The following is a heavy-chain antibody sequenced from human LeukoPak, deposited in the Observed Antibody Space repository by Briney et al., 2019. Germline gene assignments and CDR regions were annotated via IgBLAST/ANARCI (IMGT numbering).Heavy chain of an antibody. V-gene: IGHV1-69*05. CDR2: IIPIFGTA. CDR1: GGTFSSYA. D-gene: IGHD3-22*01. Sequence: SVKVSCKASGGTFSSYAISWVRQAPGQGLEWMGGIIPIFGTANYAQKFQGRVTITTDESTSTAYMELSSLRSEDTAVYYCARDRGSGYPLDYWGQGTLVTVSS. J-gene: IGHJ4*02. CDR3: ARDRGSGYPLDY.